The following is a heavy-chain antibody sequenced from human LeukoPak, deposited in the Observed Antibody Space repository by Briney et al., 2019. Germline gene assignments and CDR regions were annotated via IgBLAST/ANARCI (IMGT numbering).Heavy chain of an antibody. D-gene: IGHD2-8*01. J-gene: IGHJ4*02. V-gene: IGHV4-4*07. CDR3: ARDRRWPSDCTNGVCLEPRFDY. CDR1: GDSLCSHY. Sequence: PSETLSLTCTVSGDSLCSHYGSWIPQSTGKALEWIGRIYTCGNTNYNPSLKSRVALSVDTSKNQFSLKLTSVTAADTAMYCCARDRRWPSDCTNGVCLEPRFDYWGQGALVTVSS. CDR2: IYTCGNT.